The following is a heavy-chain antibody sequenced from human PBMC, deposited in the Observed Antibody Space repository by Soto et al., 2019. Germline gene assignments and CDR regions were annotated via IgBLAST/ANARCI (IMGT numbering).Heavy chain of an antibody. CDR2: INHSGST. CDR1: GGSFSGYY. J-gene: IGHJ6*03. D-gene: IGHD3-10*01. Sequence: SETLSLTCAVYGGSFSGYYWSWIRQPPGKGLEWIGEINHSGSTNYNPSLKSRVTISVDTSKNQFSLKLSSVTAADTAVYYCARGRRGVFYYYYMDVWGKGTTVTVSS. V-gene: IGHV4-34*01. CDR3: ARGRRGVFYYYYMDV.